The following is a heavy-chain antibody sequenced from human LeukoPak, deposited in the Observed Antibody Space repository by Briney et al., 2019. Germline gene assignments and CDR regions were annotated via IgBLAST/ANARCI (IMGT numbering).Heavy chain of an antibody. CDR3: AKDIREYRVTTVNYFDY. CDR1: GFTFSSYG. V-gene: IGHV3-30*18. Sequence: PGGSLRLSCAASGFTFSSYGMHWVRQAPGKGLEWVAVISYDGSNKYYADSVKGRFTISRDNSKNTLYLQMNSLRAEDTAVYYCAKDIREYRVTTVNYFDYWGQGTLVTVSS. J-gene: IGHJ4*02. CDR2: ISYDGSNK. D-gene: IGHD4-11*01.